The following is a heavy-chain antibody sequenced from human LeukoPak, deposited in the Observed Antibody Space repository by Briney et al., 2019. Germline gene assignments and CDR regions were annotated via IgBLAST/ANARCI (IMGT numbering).Heavy chain of an antibody. CDR1: GGSISSYY. V-gene: IGHV4-4*07. CDR2: IYTSGST. J-gene: IGHJ3*02. D-gene: IGHD3-10*01. Sequence: SETLSLTCTVSGGSISSYYWSWIRQPAGKGLEWIGRIYTSGSTNYNPSLKSRVTMSVDTSKNQFSLKLSAVTAADTAVYYCARGPLWFGGENAFDIWGQGTMVTVSS. CDR3: ARGPLWFGGENAFDI.